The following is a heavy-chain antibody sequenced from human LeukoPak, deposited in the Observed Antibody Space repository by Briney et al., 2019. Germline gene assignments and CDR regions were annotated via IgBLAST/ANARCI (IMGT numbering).Heavy chain of an antibody. D-gene: IGHD6-13*01. Sequence: GGSLRLSCAASEFTFSNYALHWVRQAPGKGLEWVAVISYDGSNKYYADSVKGRFTISRDNSKNTLYLQMNSLRAEDTAVYYCARDLSSSWYVYYYYGMDVWGQGTTVTVSS. CDR2: ISYDGSNK. CDR1: EFTFSNYA. CDR3: ARDLSSSWYVYYYYGMDV. V-gene: IGHV3-30*04. J-gene: IGHJ6*02.